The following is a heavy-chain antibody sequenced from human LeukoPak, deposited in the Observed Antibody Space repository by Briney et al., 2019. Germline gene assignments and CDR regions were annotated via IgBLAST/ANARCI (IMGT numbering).Heavy chain of an antibody. V-gene: IGHV3-21*01. D-gene: IGHD3-10*01. J-gene: IGHJ6*03. CDR2: ISSSSSYI. CDR1: GFTYSSYS. CDR3: ARDSGSGSYYAYYYYYMDV. Sequence: GGSLRLSCAASGFTYSSYSMNWVRQAPGKGLEWVSSISSSSSYIYYADSVKGRFTISRDNAKNSLYLQMNSLRAEDTAVYYCARDSGSGSYYAYYYYYMDVWGKGTTVTISS.